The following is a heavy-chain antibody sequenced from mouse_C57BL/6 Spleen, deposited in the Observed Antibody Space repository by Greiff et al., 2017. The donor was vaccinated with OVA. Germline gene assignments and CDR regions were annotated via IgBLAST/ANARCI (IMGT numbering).Heavy chain of an antibody. Sequence: QVQLQQPGAELVRPGSSVKLSCKASGYTFTSYWMHWVKQRPIQGLEWIGNIDPSDSDTHYNQKFKDKATLTVDKSSSTAYMQLRSLTSEDSAVYYCARAQDTTVVSMDYWGQGTSVTVSS. V-gene: IGHV1-52*01. CDR2: IDPSDSDT. D-gene: IGHD1-1*01. CDR1: GYTFTSYW. CDR3: ARAQDTTVVSMDY. J-gene: IGHJ4*01.